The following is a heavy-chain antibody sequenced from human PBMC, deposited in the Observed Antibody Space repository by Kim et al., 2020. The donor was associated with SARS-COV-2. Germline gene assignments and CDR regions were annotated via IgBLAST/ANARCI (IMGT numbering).Heavy chain of an antibody. Sequence: SETLSLTCTVSGGSISSSSYYWGWIRQPPGKGLEWIGSIYYSGSTYYNPSLKSRVTISVDTSKNQFSLKLSSVTAADTAVYYCARHGGGYCSSTSCYLPEHFDYWGQGTLVTVSS. CDR2: IYYSGST. D-gene: IGHD2-2*01. J-gene: IGHJ4*02. CDR1: GGSISSSSYY. CDR3: ARHGGGYCSSTSCYLPEHFDY. V-gene: IGHV4-39*01.